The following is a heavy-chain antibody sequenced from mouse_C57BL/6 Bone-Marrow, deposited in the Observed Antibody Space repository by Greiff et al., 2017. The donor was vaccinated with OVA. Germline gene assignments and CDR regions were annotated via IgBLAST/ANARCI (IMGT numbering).Heavy chain of an antibody. V-gene: IGHV1-85*01. CDR2: IYPSGGST. CDR1: GYTFTSYG. D-gene: IGHD2-2*01. Sequence: VKLLQPGPELVKPGASVKLSCKASGYTFTSYGINWVKQRPGQGLEWIGGIYPSGGSTNYNEKFKGKATLTVDKSSSTAYMQLHSLTSEDYAVYFWGRVGGGYEGTWFAYWGQGTLVTVSA. J-gene: IGHJ3*01. CDR3: GRVGGGYEGTWFAY.